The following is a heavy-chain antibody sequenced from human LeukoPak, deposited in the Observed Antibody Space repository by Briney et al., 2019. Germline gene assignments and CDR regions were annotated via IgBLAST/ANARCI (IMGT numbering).Heavy chain of an antibody. CDR1: GFTFSSYA. D-gene: IGHD1-1*01. V-gene: IGHV3-30-3*01. CDR2: ISYDGSNK. Sequence: PRGSLRLSCAASGFTFSSYAMHWVRQAPGKGLEWVAVISYDGSNKYYADSVKGRFTISRDNSKNTLYLQMNSLRAEDTAVYYCARDWSHHFDYWGQGTLVTVSS. CDR3: ARDWSHHFDY. J-gene: IGHJ4*02.